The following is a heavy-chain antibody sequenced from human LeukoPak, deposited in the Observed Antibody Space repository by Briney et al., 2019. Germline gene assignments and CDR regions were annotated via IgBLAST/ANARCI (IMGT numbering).Heavy chain of an antibody. CDR3: ARVFGGSYTFDY. CDR2: IDSTSSFI. Sequence: PGGSLRLSCAASGFTFSSYSMNWVRPAPGKGLEWVSYIDSTSSFIYYPDSVKGRFTISRDNAKNSLYLQMNSLRAEDTAVYYCARVFGGSYTFDYWGQGILVTVSS. D-gene: IGHD1-26*01. J-gene: IGHJ4*02. CDR1: GFTFSSYS. V-gene: IGHV3-21*01.